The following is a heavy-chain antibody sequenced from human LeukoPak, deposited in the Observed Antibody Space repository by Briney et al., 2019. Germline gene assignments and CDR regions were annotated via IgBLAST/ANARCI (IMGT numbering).Heavy chain of an antibody. CDR2: ILPILDIP. Sequence: ASVKVSCKAPGGTFTTFVFSWVRQAPGQGLEWMGRILPILDIPNYAQKFQGRVTITADKSTSTVSLELSSLRSEDTAVYYCARPLQVYDYDDYGWGVLDIWGQGTVVTVSS. CDR3: ARPLQVYDYDDYGWGVLDI. J-gene: IGHJ3*02. CDR1: GGTFTTFV. D-gene: IGHD4-17*01. V-gene: IGHV1-69*04.